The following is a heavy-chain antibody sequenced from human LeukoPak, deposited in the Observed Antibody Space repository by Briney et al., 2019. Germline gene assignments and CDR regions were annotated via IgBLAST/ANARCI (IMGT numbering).Heavy chain of an antibody. V-gene: IGHV1-2*02. CDR1: GYTFTSYD. D-gene: IGHD3-9*01. Sequence: GESLKISCKGSGYTFTSYDINWVRQATGQGLEWMGWMNPNSGGTNYAQKFQGRVTMTRDTSISTAYMELSRLRSDDTAVYYCARGIRYFDWLSGLPDYWGQGTLVTVSS. CDR3: ARGIRYFDWLSGLPDY. J-gene: IGHJ4*02. CDR2: MNPNSGGT.